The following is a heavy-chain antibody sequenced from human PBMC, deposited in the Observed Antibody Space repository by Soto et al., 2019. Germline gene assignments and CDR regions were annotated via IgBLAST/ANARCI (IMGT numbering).Heavy chain of an antibody. V-gene: IGHV4-39*01. CDR3: ARHPNDYGGNSGAFDI. D-gene: IGHD4-17*01. CDR1: GGSISSSSYY. Sequence: QLQLQESGPGLVKPSETLSLTCTVSGGSISSSSYYWGWIRQPPGKGLEWIGSIYYSGSTYYNPSLKSRVPISVDTSKNQFSLKLSSVTAADTAVYYCARHPNDYGGNSGAFDIWGQGTMVTVSS. J-gene: IGHJ3*02. CDR2: IYYSGST.